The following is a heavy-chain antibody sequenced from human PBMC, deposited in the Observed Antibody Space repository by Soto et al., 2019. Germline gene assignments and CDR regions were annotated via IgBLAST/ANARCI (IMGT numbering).Heavy chain of an antibody. V-gene: IGHV5-51*01. Sequence: GESLKISCNGSGYSFTSYWIGWVRQMPWKGLEWMGIIYPGDSDTRYSPSFQGQVTISADKSISTAYLQWSSLKASDTAMYYCARLVRYCSSTSCPNWFDPWGQGTLVTVSS. J-gene: IGHJ5*02. CDR3: ARLVRYCSSTSCPNWFDP. D-gene: IGHD2-2*01. CDR1: GYSFTSYW. CDR2: IYPGDSDT.